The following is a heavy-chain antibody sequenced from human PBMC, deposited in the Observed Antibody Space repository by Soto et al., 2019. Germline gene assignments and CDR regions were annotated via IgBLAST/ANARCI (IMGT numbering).Heavy chain of an antibody. CDR2: IYYSGNT. J-gene: IGHJ6*02. D-gene: IGHD2-15*01. V-gene: IGHV4-30-4*01. Sequence: SETLSLSCTVSGESISSGDHYWSWVRQSPGEGLEWIGFIYYSGNTYYNPSLKSRVSMSVDTSNNQFSLKLNSVTAADTAVYYCARDAGYCNSVSCYPYNMDVWGQGTTVTVSS. CDR1: GESISSGDHY. CDR3: ARDAGYCNSVSCYPYNMDV.